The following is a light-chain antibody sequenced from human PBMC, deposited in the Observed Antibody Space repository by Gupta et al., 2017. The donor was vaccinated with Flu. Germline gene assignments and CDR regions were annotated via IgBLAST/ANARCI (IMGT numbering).Light chain of an antibody. CDR3: QQDFSYRT. J-gene: IGKJ1*01. CDR2: KAS. V-gene: IGKV1-5*03. CDR1: QNIDGW. Sequence: DIRMTQSPSTLSASIGDTVTISCRASQNIDGWLAWYQLKPGKAPKLLIYKASRRENGVPSRFSGSGSGTIFTLTITGRQRDDSATYFWQQDFSYRTFGQGTKVEIK.